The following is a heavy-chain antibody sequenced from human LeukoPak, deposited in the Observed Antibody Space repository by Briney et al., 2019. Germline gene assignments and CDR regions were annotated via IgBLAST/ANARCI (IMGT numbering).Heavy chain of an antibody. Sequence: GSLRLSCAASGFTFNTYTMNWVRQAPGKGLEWVSSITASSTAIYSAGSVKGRFTISRDNAKNFLYLQMNSLRAEDTAVYYCARTYYDILTGYNPYFGYWGQGILVTVSS. CDR1: GFTFNTYT. D-gene: IGHD3-9*01. CDR2: ITASSTAI. CDR3: ARTYYDILTGYNPYFGY. V-gene: IGHV3-21*01. J-gene: IGHJ4*02.